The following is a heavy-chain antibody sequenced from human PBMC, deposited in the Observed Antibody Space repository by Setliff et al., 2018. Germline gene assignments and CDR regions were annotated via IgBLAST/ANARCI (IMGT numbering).Heavy chain of an antibody. Sequence: SETLSLTCTVSGGSISRDYWMWIRQPPGKGLEWIGYIFYSGSTNYNPALKSRVTISKDTSKNQFSLRLNSVSAADTAVYYCARFCGTSNCQRAPLFDYWGQGILVTVSS. CDR3: ARFCGTSNCQRAPLFDY. CDR1: GGSISRDY. J-gene: IGHJ4*02. V-gene: IGHV4-59*01. CDR2: IFYSGST. D-gene: IGHD1-1*01.